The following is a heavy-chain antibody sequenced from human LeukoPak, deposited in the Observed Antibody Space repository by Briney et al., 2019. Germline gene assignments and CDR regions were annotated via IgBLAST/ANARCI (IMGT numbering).Heavy chain of an antibody. D-gene: IGHD4-17*01. V-gene: IGHV3-11*06. CDR3: ARPPSYTTVTTFVRYHFDY. CDR1: GFTFKDYY. CDR2: ISGGSTYT. Sequence: GGSLRLSCVGSGFTFKDYYLNWIRQAPGKGLEWVSYISGGSTYTNYANSVKGRFTISRDNSKNTLYLQMNSLRAEDTAVYYCARPPSYTTVTTFVRYHFDYWGQGTLVTVSS. J-gene: IGHJ4*02.